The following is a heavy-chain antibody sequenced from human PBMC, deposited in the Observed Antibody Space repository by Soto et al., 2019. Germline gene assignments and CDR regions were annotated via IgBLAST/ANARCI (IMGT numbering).Heavy chain of an antibody. CDR2: INPNSGGT. CDR1: GNTFTGYY. Sequence: ASVKVSCKASGNTFTGYYMQWVRQAPGQGLEWMGWINPNSGGTNYAQKFQGRVTMTRDTSISTAYMELSRLRSDDTAVYYCARVGCSSVVGHFDYWGQGTLVTVSS. D-gene: IGHD6-6*01. V-gene: IGHV1-2*02. CDR3: ARVGCSSVVGHFDY. J-gene: IGHJ4*02.